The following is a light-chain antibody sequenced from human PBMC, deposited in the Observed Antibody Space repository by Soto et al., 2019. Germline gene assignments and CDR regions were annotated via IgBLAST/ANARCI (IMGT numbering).Light chain of an antibody. CDR1: QSVTSSY. CDR3: QQYSSSFRT. CDR2: GAS. V-gene: IGKV3-20*01. Sequence: IVLTQSPGTLSLSPGERATLSCRASQSVTSSYLAWYQQKPGQAPRLLIYGASSRATGIPDRFSASGSGTDFTLTISDVQPEDFAVYYCQQYSSSFRTFGQGTKVDIK. J-gene: IGKJ1*01.